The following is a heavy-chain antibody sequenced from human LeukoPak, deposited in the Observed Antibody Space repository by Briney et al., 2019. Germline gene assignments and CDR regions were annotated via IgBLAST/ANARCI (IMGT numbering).Heavy chain of an antibody. CDR1: GFTFSGYG. CDR2: ISYDGNNK. CDR3: AKSVASDAY. Sequence: GGSLRLSCAASGFTFSGYGMHWVRQAPGKGLEWLAVISYDGNNKYYADSVRGRFTISRDNSKNTLFLQMNSLRPEDTAVYYCAKSVASDAYWGQGTLVTVSS. D-gene: IGHD5-12*01. J-gene: IGHJ4*02. V-gene: IGHV3-30*18.